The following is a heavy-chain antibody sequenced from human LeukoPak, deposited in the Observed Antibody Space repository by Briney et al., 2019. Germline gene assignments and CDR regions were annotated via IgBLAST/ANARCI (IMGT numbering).Heavy chain of an antibody. V-gene: IGHV3-21*01. J-gene: IGHJ4*02. CDR1: GFTHSRYN. CDR2: ISSSSSYI. D-gene: IGHD1-26*01. CDR3: ASGSYYDSEGDY. Sequence: GGSLRLSPAASGFTHSRYNMKRVSHAPRKGLEWGSSISSSSSYIYYADSVKGRFTISRDNAKNSLYLQMNSLRAEDTAVYYCASGSYYDSEGDYWGQGTLVTVSS.